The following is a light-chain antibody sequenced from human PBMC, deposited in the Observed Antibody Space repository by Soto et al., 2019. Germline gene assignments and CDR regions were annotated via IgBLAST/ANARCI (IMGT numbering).Light chain of an antibody. Sequence: QYIRTQPASVSGSPGQSITISYSGTSSDIGSYDHVAWYQQFPGKSPKLIIYAVSDRPSGVSDRFSGSKSGISASLTISGLQTEDEADYYCISYTDRQSYLFGTGTKAPS. CDR3: ISYTDRQSYL. CDR1: SSDIGSYDH. V-gene: IGLV2-14*03. CDR2: AVS. J-gene: IGLJ1*01.